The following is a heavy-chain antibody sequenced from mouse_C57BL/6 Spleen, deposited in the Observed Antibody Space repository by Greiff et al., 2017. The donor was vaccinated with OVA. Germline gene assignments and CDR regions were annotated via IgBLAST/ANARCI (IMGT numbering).Heavy chain of an antibody. D-gene: IGHD2-4*01. CDR3: ARASYDFNFDY. Sequence: EVQVVESEGGLVQPGSSMKLSCTASGFTFSDYYMAWVRQVPEKGLEWVANINYDGSSTYYLDSLKSRFIISRDNAKNILYLQMSSLKSEDTATYYCARASYDFNFDYWGQGTTLTVSS. CDR2: INYDGSST. CDR1: GFTFSDYY. V-gene: IGHV5-16*01. J-gene: IGHJ2*01.